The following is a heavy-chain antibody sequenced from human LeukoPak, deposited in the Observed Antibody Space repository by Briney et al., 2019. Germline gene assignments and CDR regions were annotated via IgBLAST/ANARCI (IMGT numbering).Heavy chain of an antibody. CDR1: GFTFSSYA. CDR3: AELGFTMIGGV. J-gene: IGHJ6*04. D-gene: IGHD3-10*02. CDR2: ISYDGSNK. V-gene: IGHV3-30*04. Sequence: PGGSLRLSCAASGFTFSSYAMHWVRQAPGKGLEWVAVISYDGSNKYYADSVKGRFTISRDNAKNSLYLQMNSLRAEDTAVYYCAELGFTMIGGVWGKGTTVTISS.